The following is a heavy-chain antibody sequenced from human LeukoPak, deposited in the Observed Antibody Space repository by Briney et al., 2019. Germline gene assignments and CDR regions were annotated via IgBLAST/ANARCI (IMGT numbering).Heavy chain of an antibody. J-gene: IGHJ4*02. CDR1: GFTFSSYW. V-gene: IGHV3-7*05. D-gene: IGHD3-10*01. CDR2: IKKDGSEK. CDR3: ARARSGSERKAYY. Sequence: GGSLRLSCAASGFTFSSYWMSWVRQAPGKGLEWVANIKKDGSEKYYVDSVKGRFSISRDNAKNSLYLQMNSLRAEDTAVYYCARARSGSERKAYYWGQGTLVTVSS.